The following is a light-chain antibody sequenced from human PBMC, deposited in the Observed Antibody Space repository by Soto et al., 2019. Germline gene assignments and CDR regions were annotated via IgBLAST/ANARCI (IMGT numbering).Light chain of an antibody. CDR3: SSYTSSSTYV. J-gene: IGLJ1*01. V-gene: IGLV2-14*01. CDR1: SSDVGGYNY. CDR2: DVS. Sequence: QSALTKPASVSGSPGQSITISCTGTSSDVGGYNYVSWYQQHPGKAPKLMIYDVSNRPSGVSNRFSGSKSGNTASLTISGLQAEDEADYYCSSYTSSSTYVFGTGTKV.